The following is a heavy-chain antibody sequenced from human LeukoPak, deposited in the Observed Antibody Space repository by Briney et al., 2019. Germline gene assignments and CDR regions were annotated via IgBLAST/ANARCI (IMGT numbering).Heavy chain of an antibody. Sequence: GGSLRLSCAASGFTFSTYWMHWVRQAPGKGLVWVSRIDHDGINTYYADSVKGRFTISRDNAKNTLYLRMNSLRAEDTAVYYCAKVSRAGYYFDYWGQGTLVTVSS. CDR3: AKVSRAGYYFDY. D-gene: IGHD3-10*01. CDR2: IDHDGINT. J-gene: IGHJ4*02. CDR1: GFTFSTYW. V-gene: IGHV3-74*01.